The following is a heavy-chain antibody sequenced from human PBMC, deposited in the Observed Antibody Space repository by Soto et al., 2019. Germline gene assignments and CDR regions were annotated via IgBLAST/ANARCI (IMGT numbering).Heavy chain of an antibody. CDR2: IYHSGST. V-gene: IGHV4-4*02. CDR3: ARVISPMAPSDY. CDR1: GGSISSGNW. J-gene: IGHJ4*02. Sequence: PSETLSLTCAVSGGSISSGNWWIWVRQPPGKGLEWIGEIYHSGSTNYNPSLKSRVTISVDKSKTQFSLRLSSVTAADTAVYYCARVISPMAPSDYWGQGTLVT. D-gene: IGHD3-10*01.